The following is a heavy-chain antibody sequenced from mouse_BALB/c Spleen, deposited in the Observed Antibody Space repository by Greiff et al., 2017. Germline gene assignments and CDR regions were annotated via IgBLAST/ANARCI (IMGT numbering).Heavy chain of an antibody. CDR2: IRSKSNNYAT. CDR1: GFTFNTYA. CDR3: VRLGDYDGGPAVYWYFDV. Sequence: EVKLVESGGGLVQPKGSLKLSCAASGFTFNTYAMNWVRQAPGKGLEWVARIRSKSNNYATYYADSVKDRFTISRDDSQSMLYLQMNNLKTEDTAMYYCVRLGDYDGGPAVYWYFDVWGAGTTVTVSS. V-gene: IGHV10-1*02. D-gene: IGHD2-4*01. J-gene: IGHJ1*01.